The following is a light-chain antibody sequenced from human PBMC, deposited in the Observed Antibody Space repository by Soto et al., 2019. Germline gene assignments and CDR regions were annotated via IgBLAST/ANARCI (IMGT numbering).Light chain of an antibody. J-gene: IGKJ5*01. Sequence: EIVLTQFPATLSFSPGERATLSPRPSQSVRRYFGWSPQTPGQAPRPPMPRASATATGIPGRSSGSGAGTAFTLSTRTLQSQDFASYSCQHYNNRPPITFGQGTRLEIK. CDR1: QSVRRY. CDR2: RAS. CDR3: QHYNNRPPIT. V-gene: IGKV3-15*01.